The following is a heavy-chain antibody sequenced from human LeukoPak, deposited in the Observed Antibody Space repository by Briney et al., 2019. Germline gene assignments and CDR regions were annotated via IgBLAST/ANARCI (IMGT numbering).Heavy chain of an antibody. CDR3: AKEMAVAGFKIDS. D-gene: IGHD6-19*01. Sequence: GGTLRLSCAASGFTFSNYAMSWVRQAPGKGLEWVSTISFSGGSTYSADSVRGRFTISRDNSKSTLSLQMSSLRPEDTALYYCAKEMAVAGFKIDSWGQGTLVTVSS. CDR1: GFTFSNYA. CDR2: ISFSGGST. J-gene: IGHJ5*01. V-gene: IGHV3-23*01.